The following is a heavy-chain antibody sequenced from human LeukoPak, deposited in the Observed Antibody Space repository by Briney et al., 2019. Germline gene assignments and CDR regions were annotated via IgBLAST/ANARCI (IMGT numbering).Heavy chain of an antibody. D-gene: IGHD6-13*01. Sequence: ASLKGSCKTSGYTFTGYYMHCVRQAPGQGLEWMGWINPNSGGTNYAQKFQGRVTMTRDTSISTAYMELSRLRSDDTAVYYCARSRRTTGYSTSFDPWGQGTLVTVSS. J-gene: IGHJ5*02. CDR2: INPNSGGT. CDR3: ARSRRTTGYSTSFDP. CDR1: GYTFTGYY. V-gene: IGHV1-2*02.